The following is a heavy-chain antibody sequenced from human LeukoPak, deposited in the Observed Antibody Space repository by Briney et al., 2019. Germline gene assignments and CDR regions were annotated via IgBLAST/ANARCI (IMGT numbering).Heavy chain of an antibody. Sequence: GGSLRLSCAASGFTFSSYSMNWVRQAPGKGLEWVSSISSSSSYIYYADSVKGRFTISRDNAKNSLYLQMNSLRAEDTAVYYCARAVRFLEWLVRVQDYYYYMDVWGKGTTVTVSS. J-gene: IGHJ6*03. CDR3: ARAVRFLEWLVRVQDYYYYMDV. CDR1: GFTFSSYS. V-gene: IGHV3-21*01. D-gene: IGHD3-3*01. CDR2: ISSSSSYI.